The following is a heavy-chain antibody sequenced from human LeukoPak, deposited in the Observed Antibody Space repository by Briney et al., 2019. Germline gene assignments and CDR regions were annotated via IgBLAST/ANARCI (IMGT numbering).Heavy chain of an antibody. CDR2: INHSGST. CDR3: ARGRRRTLGY. CDR1: GGSISSSSYY. Sequence: SETLSLTCTVSGGSISSSSYYWSWIRQPPGKGLEWIGEINHSGSTNYNPSLKSRVTISVDTSKNQFSLKLSSVTAADTAVYYCARGRRRTLGYWGQGTLVTVSS. D-gene: IGHD7-27*01. J-gene: IGHJ4*02. V-gene: IGHV4-39*07.